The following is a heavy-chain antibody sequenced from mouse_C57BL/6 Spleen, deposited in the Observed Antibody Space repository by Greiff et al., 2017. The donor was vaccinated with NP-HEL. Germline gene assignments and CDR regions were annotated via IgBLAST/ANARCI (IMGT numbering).Heavy chain of an antibody. CDR1: GFTFSDYG. CDR3: ARRGFAY. J-gene: IGHJ3*01. CDR2: ISSGSSTI. V-gene: IGHV5-17*01. Sequence: EVKLVESGGGLVKPGGSLKLSCAASGFTFSDYGMHWVRQAPEKGLEWVAYISSGSSTIYYADTVKGRFTISRDNAKNALFLKMTSLRSEETAMYYCARRGFAYWGQGTLVTVSA.